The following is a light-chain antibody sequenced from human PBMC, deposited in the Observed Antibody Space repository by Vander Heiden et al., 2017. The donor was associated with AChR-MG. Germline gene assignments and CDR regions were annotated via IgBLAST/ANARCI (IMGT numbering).Light chain of an antibody. V-gene: IGKV3-11*01. CDR1: QSVSSY. CDR3: QQRSNWPL. Sequence: EIVLTQSPATLSLSPGERATLSCRASQSVSSYLAWYQQKPGQAPRLLIYDASNRATGIPARFSGSGSGKDFTLTSSSLEPEDFAVYYCQQRSNWPLFGQGTKLEIK. CDR2: DAS. J-gene: IGKJ2*01.